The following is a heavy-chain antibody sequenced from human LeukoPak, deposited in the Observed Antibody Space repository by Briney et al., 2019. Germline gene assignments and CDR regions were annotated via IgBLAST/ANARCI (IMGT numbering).Heavy chain of an antibody. J-gene: IGHJ5*02. V-gene: IGHV4-39*07. CDR2: IDYSGTT. CDR1: GDSISISNYY. D-gene: IGHD3-22*01. Sequence: PSETLSLTCTVSGDSISISNYYWRWIRQPPGKGLEWIASIDYSGTTHYNPSLKSRVTISVDTSKNQFSLKLNSVTAADTAVYYCARDQSYYSHISDPIKWFDPWGQGTLVTVSS. CDR3: ARDQSYYSHISDPIKWFDP.